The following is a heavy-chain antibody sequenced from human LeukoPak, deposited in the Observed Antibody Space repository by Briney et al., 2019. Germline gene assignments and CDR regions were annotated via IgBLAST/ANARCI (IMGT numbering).Heavy chain of an antibody. CDR1: AYTFTDYY. Sequence: ASVKVSFKTSAYTFTDYYIHWVRQAPGQGLEWMGWINPNSGETNSAQKFQGRVTMTGDTSISTAYMELRRVTSDDTAVYYCARDRDYSNTERGFDYWGQGTLVTVSS. D-gene: IGHD4-11*01. CDR3: ARDRDYSNTERGFDY. CDR2: INPNSGET. V-gene: IGHV1-2*02. J-gene: IGHJ4*02.